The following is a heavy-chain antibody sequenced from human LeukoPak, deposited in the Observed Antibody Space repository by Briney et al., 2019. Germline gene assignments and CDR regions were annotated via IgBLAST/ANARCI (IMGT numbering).Heavy chain of an antibody. Sequence: KPSETLSLTCTVSGGSISSYCWSWIRQPAGKGLEWIWRIYTNGNTNYNPSLKSRVTMSVDTSKNQFYLKLSSVTAADTAVHYCARAWSTSGSYIDYWGQGTLVTVSS. CDR3: ARAWSTSGSYIDY. D-gene: IGHD1-26*01. J-gene: IGHJ4*02. CDR1: GGSISSYC. V-gene: IGHV4-4*07. CDR2: IYTNGNT.